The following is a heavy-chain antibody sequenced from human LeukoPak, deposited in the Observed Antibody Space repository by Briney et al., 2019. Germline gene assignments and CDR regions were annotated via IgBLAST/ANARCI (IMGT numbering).Heavy chain of an antibody. J-gene: IGHJ6*04. CDR2: IYSGGST. Sequence: QPGGSLRLSCAASGFTVSSNYMSWVRQAPGKGLEWVSVIYSGGSTYYADSVKGRFTISRDNSKNTLYLQMNSLRAEDTAVYYCARDEGTVTPAVVDVWGKGTTVTVSS. CDR3: ARDEGTVTPAVVDV. CDR1: GFTVSSNY. D-gene: IGHD4-17*01. V-gene: IGHV3-66*01.